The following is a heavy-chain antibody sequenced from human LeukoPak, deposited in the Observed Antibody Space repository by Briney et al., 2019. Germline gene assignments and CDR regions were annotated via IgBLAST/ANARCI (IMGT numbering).Heavy chain of an antibody. V-gene: IGHV1-46*01. CDR1: GYTFTSYY. J-gene: IGHJ5*02. CDR2: INPSGGTT. CDR3: ARDNSVGDYAWWFDP. D-gene: IGHD1-26*01. Sequence: ASVKVSCKASGYTFTSYYMHWVRQAPGQGLEWMGLINPSGGTTRYAQKFQGRVTMTRDLSTSTDYMELSSLRSDDTAVYFCARDNSVGDYAWWFDPWGQETLVTVSS.